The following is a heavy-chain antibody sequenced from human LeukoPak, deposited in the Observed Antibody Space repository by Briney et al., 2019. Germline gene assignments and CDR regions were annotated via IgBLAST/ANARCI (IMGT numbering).Heavy chain of an antibody. CDR1: GGSISSYY. Sequence: ASETLSLTCTVSGGSISSYYWSWIRQPPGKGLEWIGYIYYSGSTNYNPSLKSRVTISVDTSKNQFSLKLSSVTAADTAVYYCARGAAATYWGQGTLVTVSS. J-gene: IGHJ4*02. CDR2: IYYSGST. D-gene: IGHD6-13*01. CDR3: ARGAAATY. V-gene: IGHV4-59*01.